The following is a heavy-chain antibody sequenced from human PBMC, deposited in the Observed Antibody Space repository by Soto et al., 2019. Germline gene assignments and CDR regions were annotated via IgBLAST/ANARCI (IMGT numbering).Heavy chain of an antibody. D-gene: IGHD6-13*01. CDR1: GGSISGYY. J-gene: IGHJ4*02. V-gene: IGHV4-59*01. CDR3: ARESSDRAPGAAAGYYFDY. Sequence: PSETLSLTCTVSGGSISGYYWSLIRQAPGKGLEWIGYISYSGTTKYNPSLKSRVTISVGVSNNQISLKLTSVTAADTAVYYCARESSDRAPGAAAGYYFDYWGLGTLVTVSS. CDR2: ISYSGTT.